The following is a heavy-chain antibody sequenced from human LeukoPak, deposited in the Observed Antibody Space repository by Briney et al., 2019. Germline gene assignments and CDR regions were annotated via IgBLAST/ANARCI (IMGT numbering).Heavy chain of an antibody. CDR1: GASIFGSY. J-gene: IGHJ4*02. CDR3: ARHSFARPFDS. CDR2: IYYTGDS. D-gene: IGHD6-6*01. V-gene: IGHV4-59*08. Sequence: PSETLSLTCTVSGASIFGSYWSWIRQPPGKGLEWSGYIYYTGDSNYNPSLKSRATISLDTSRSQFSLMLSSVTAADTAIYYCARHSFARPFDSWGQGTLVTVSS.